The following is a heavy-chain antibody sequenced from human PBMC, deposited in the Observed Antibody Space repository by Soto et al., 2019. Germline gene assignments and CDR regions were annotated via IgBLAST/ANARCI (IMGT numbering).Heavy chain of an antibody. V-gene: IGHV4-34*01. Sequence: SETLSLTCAVHGGPFIGFYWTWIRQPPGKGLEWIGEINHSGSSNYNPPLKSRVTMSLDTSRNQFSLSLNSVTAADTAVYYCARMAGPWYFDLWGRGTLVTVSS. J-gene: IGHJ2*01. CDR2: INHSGSS. CDR1: GGPFIGFY. CDR3: ARMAGPWYFDL.